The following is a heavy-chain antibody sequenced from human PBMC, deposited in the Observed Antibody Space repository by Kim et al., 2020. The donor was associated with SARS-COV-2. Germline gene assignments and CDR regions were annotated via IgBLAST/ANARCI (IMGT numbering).Heavy chain of an antibody. V-gene: IGHV4-31*02. Sequence: PSIQRRVHISVDTSENPFSLKLSSVTAADTAVYYCARGGTIFGVVTRPFDYWGQGTLVTVSS. D-gene: IGHD3-3*01. CDR3: ARGGTIFGVVTRPFDY. J-gene: IGHJ4*02.